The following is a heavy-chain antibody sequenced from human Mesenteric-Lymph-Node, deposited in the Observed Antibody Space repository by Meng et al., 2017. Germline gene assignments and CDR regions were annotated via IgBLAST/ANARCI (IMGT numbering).Heavy chain of an antibody. Sequence: GESLKISCAASGFTFSSYAMHWVRQAPGKGLEYVSAITTNGGSTYYADSVKGRFTISRDNSKNTLYLQMGSLRAEDMAVYYCARRGCSGGSCYIDYWGQGTRVTVSS. J-gene: IGHJ4*02. CDR2: ITTNGGST. V-gene: IGHV3-64*02. CDR1: GFTFSSYA. CDR3: ARRGCSGGSCYIDY. D-gene: IGHD2-15*01.